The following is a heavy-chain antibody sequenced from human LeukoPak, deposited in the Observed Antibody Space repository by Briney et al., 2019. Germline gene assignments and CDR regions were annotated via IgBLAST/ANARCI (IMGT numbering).Heavy chain of an antibody. CDR3: ARLKRYATLPYYYMDV. D-gene: IGHD1-1*01. Sequence: GGSLRLSCAASGFTFSSYSMNWVRQAPGKGLEWVSSISSSSSYIYYADSVKGRFTISRDNAKNSLYLQMNSLRAEDTAVYYCARLKRYATLPYYYMDVWGKGTTVTVSS. V-gene: IGHV3-21*01. CDR1: GFTFSSYS. CDR2: ISSSSSYI. J-gene: IGHJ6*03.